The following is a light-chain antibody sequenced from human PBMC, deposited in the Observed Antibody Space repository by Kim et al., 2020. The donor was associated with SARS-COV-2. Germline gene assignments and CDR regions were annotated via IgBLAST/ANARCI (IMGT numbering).Light chain of an antibody. CDR3: QSADSSGTYV. CDR2: KDS. J-gene: IGLJ1*01. CDR1: ALPKQY. V-gene: IGLV3-25*03. Sequence: SYELTQPPSVSVSPGQTARITCSGDALPKQYAYWYQQKPGQAPVLVIYKDSERPSGIPERFSGSSSGTTGTLTLSGVQAEDEADYYCQSADSSGTYVFGT.